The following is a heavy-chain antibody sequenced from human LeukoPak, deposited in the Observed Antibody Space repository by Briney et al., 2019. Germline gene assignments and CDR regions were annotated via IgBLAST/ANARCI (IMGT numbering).Heavy chain of an antibody. CDR2: MFYNGST. Sequence: SETLSLTCTVSGGSISSYYWSWIPQPPGKGLEWIGYMFYNGSTNYNPSLKSRVSISVDTSKNQLSLKVNSVTAADTAVYYCARGGLWGNFDYWGQGTLVTVSS. D-gene: IGHD5-18*01. J-gene: IGHJ4*02. CDR1: GGSISSYY. V-gene: IGHV4-59*01. CDR3: ARGGLWGNFDY.